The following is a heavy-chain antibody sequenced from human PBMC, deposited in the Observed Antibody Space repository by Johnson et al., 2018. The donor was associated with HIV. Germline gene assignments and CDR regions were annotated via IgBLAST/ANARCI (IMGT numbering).Heavy chain of an antibody. V-gene: IGHV3-11*04. J-gene: IGHJ3*01. D-gene: IGHD6-6*01. Sequence: QVQLVESGGGLVKPGGSLRLSCAASGFTFSDYYMSCIRQAPGKGLEWVSYISSSGSTIYYAESVKARFTISRDNSKNTLYLVINRVRPEDTAVYYCARGQIAARWSDALHFWGQGTKVTISS. CDR1: GFTFSDYY. CDR2: ISSSGSTI. CDR3: ARGQIAARWSDALHF.